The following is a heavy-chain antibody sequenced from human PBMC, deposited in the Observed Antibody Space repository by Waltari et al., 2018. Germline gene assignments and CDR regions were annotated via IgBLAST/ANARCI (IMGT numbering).Heavy chain of an antibody. CDR3: ARYVVPAADAFDI. V-gene: IGHV4-59*08. D-gene: IGHD2-2*01. Sequence: QVQLQESGPGLVKPSETLSLTCTVSGGSISSYYWSWIRQPPGKGLEWIGYIYYSGSTNYHPSRKSRVTISVDTSKNQFSLKLSSVTAADTAVYYCARYVVPAADAFDIWGQGTMVTVSS. CDR1: GGSISSYY. CDR2: IYYSGST. J-gene: IGHJ3*02.